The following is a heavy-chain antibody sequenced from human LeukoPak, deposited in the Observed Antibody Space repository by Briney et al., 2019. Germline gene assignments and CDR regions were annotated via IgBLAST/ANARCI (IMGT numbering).Heavy chain of an antibody. CDR1: GGSISSYY. Sequence: SETLSLTCTVSGGSISSYYWSWIRQPPGKGLEGIGYIYYSGSTNYNPSLKSRVTISVGTYNNQFSLKLSSVTAADTAVYYCASVRYYYNSSGYFYYYGTDVWGQGTTVTVSS. D-gene: IGHD3-22*01. CDR3: ASVRYYYNSSGYFYYYGTDV. V-gene: IGHV4-59*01. CDR2: IYYSGST. J-gene: IGHJ6*02.